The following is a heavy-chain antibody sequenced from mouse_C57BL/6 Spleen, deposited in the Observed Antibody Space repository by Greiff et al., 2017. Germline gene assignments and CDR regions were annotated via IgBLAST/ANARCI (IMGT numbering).Heavy chain of an antibody. CDR1: GYTFTGYW. D-gene: IGHD1-1*01. CDR2: ILPGSGST. Sequence: VQRVESGAELMKPGASVKLSCKATGYTFTGYWIEWVKQRPGHGLEWIGEILPGSGSTNYNEKFKGKATFTADTSSNTAYMQLSSLTTEDSAIYYCARKSVYYGSSPWFAYWGQGTLVTVSA. CDR3: ARKSVYYGSSPWFAY. J-gene: IGHJ3*01. V-gene: IGHV1-9*01.